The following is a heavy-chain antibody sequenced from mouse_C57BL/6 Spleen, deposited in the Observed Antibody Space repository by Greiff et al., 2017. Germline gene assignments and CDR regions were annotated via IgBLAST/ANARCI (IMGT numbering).Heavy chain of an antibody. J-gene: IGHJ2*01. D-gene: IGHD1-1*01. CDR2: IWSGGST. CDR3: ARGFYDHDDGLFDY. V-gene: IGHV2-2*01. Sequence: VKLQESGPGLVQPSQSLSITCTVSGFSLTSYGVHWVRQSPGKGLEWLGVIWSGGSTDYNAAFISRLSISKDNSKSQVFFKMNSLQADDTAIYYCARGFYDHDDGLFDYWGQGTTLTVSS. CDR1: GFSLTSYG.